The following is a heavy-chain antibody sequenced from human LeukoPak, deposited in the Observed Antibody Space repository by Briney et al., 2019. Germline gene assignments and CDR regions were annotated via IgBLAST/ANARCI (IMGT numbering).Heavy chain of an antibody. V-gene: IGHV3-23*01. Sequence: GGSLRLSCAASGFTFSSYAMSWVRQAPGKGLEWVSAISGSGGSTYYADSVKGRFTISRDNSKNTLYLQMNSLRAEDTAVYYCARDLGYYGSGSYLPHDYWGQGTLVTVSS. J-gene: IGHJ4*02. D-gene: IGHD3-10*01. CDR2: ISGSGGST. CDR3: ARDLGYYGSGSYLPHDY. CDR1: GFTFSSYA.